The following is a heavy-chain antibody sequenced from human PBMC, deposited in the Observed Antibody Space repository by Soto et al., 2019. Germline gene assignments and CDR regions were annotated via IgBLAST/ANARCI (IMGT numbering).Heavy chain of an antibody. CDR1: GYTFITYD. CDR2: ISTYSGDT. V-gene: IGHV1-18*01. D-gene: IGHD5-12*01. Sequence: QVHLVQSGVEVKTPGASVKVSGQASGYTFITYDISWVRQAPGQGLEWMGWISTYSGDTKYAQKFQGRVTMTTDTSTTTPYLELRSLRSDDTAVYYCARHHGPTTSENWFDPWGQGTLVTVSS. CDR3: ARHHGPTTSENWFDP. J-gene: IGHJ5*02.